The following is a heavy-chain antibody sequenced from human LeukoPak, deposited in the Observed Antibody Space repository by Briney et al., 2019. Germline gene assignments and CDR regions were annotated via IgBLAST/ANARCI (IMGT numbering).Heavy chain of an antibody. J-gene: IGHJ4*02. CDR1: GFTFSSYG. D-gene: IGHD6-6*01. CDR3: AKEKNSYSSSSGQGY. Sequence: PGGSLRLSCAASGFTFSSYGMHWVRQAPGKGLEWVAFIRYDGSNKHYADSVKGRLTISRDNPKNTLYLQMTSLRGDDTAVYYCAKEKNSYSSSSGQGYWGQGTLVTVSS. V-gene: IGHV3-30*02. CDR2: IRYDGSNK.